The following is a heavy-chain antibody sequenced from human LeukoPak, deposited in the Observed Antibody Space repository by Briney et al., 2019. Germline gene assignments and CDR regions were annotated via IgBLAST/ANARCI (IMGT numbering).Heavy chain of an antibody. CDR2: IYTSGST. D-gene: IGHD3-10*01. CDR1: GGSISTYH. CDR3: ARVITMVREETFDY. Sequence: SETLSLTCTVSGGSISTYHWSWIRQPAGKGLEWIGQIYTSGSTNYNPSLKSRVTMSVDTSKNQFSLKLSSVTAADTAVYYCARVITMVREETFDYWGQGTLVTVSS. V-gene: IGHV4-4*07. J-gene: IGHJ4*02.